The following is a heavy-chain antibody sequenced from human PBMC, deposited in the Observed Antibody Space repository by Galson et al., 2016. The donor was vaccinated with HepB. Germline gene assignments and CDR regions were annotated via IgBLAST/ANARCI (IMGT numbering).Heavy chain of an antibody. D-gene: IGHD6-6*01. CDR2: IYSSGSP. CDR3: ARETYGSSGWFDP. J-gene: IGHJ5*02. CDR1: GASISRRDYYDGYY. Sequence: TLSLTCAVLGASISRRDYYDGYYWSWIRQRPGAGLEWIGYIYSSGSPYYSPSLRSRVTISQDTSKNQFSLKLTSVTVADTAVYYCARETYGSSGWFDPWGQGTLVTVSS. V-gene: IGHV4-31*11.